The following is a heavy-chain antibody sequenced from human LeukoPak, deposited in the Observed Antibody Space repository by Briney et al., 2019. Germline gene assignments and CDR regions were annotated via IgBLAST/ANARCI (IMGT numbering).Heavy chain of an antibody. J-gene: IGHJ4*02. Sequence: PGGSLRLSCAASGFTFSSYGMHWVRQAPGKGLEWVAVISDDGSNKYYADFVKGRFTIPRDNSKNTLYLQLNSLRAEDTAVYYCAKPPLLETVSTMYWGQGTLVTVSS. V-gene: IGHV3-30*18. CDR3: AKPPLLETVSTMY. D-gene: IGHD5/OR15-5a*01. CDR2: ISDDGSNK. CDR1: GFTFSSYG.